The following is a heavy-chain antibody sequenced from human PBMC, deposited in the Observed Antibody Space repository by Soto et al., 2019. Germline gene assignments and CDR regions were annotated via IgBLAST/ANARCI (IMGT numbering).Heavy chain of an antibody. CDR1: GFTFSSYA. CDR2: ISYDGSNK. CDR3: ARAGVGAFDI. V-gene: IGHV3-30-3*01. Sequence: QVQLVESGGGVVQPGRSLRLSCAASGFTFSSYAMHWVRQAPGKGLEWVAVISYDGSNKYYADSVKGRFTISRDNSKNTLYLQMNSLIAEDTAVYYCARAGVGAFDIWGQGTMVTVSS. D-gene: IGHD2-15*01. J-gene: IGHJ3*02.